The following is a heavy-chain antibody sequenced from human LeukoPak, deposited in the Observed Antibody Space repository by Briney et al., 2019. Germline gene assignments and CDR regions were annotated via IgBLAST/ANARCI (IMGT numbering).Heavy chain of an antibody. D-gene: IGHD3-22*01. V-gene: IGHV1-2*02. J-gene: IGHJ4*02. CDR1: GYTFTGYY. CDR2: INPNSGGT. CDR3: ARAPMIVVERPFDY. Sequence: ASVKVSCKASGYTFTGYYMHWVLQAPGQGLEWMGWINPNSGGTNYAQKFQGRVTMTRDTSISTAYMELSRLRSDDTAVYYCARAPMIVVERPFDYWGQGTLVTVSS.